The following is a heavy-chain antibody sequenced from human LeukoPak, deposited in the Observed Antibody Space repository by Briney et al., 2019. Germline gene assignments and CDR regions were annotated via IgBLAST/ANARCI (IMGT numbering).Heavy chain of an antibody. J-gene: IGHJ4*02. Sequence: AGGSLRLSWVGSGFTFSNYWMNWVRQPPGRGREWVANIKGSDKGHVDSVKGRFSVSRDDARNSLYLQMDSLRAEDTAVYYCARDVDWNYDLWGQGTVVRVSS. V-gene: IGHV3-7*01. CDR2: IKGSDK. CDR3: ARDVDWNYDL. D-gene: IGHD1-7*01. CDR1: GFTFSNYW.